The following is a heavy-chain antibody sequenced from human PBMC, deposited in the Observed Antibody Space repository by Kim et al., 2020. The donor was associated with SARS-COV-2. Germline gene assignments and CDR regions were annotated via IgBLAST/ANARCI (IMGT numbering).Heavy chain of an antibody. CDR3: ARLKTSGGTVY. J-gene: IGHJ4*02. D-gene: IGHD6-13*01. V-gene: IGHV3-74*01. Sequence: TYAASVQGRFTISRDNAKNTLYLQMNSLRAEDTAVYYCARLKTSGGTVYWGQGTLVTVSS.